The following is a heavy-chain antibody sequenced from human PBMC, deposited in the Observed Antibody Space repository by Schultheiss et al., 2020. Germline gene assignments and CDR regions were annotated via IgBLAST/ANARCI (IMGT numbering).Heavy chain of an antibody. D-gene: IGHD3-22*01. CDR2: IFHSGAT. CDR1: GDSITSPKW. Sequence: SETLSLTCAVSGDSITSPKWWSWIRQSPNKGLEWIGDIFHSGATNYNPSLKSRVNISVDKSKNQFSLKLSSVTAADTAVYYCARGFAANYYDSSGYKPLGAFDIWGQGTMVTVSS. J-gene: IGHJ3*02. CDR3: ARGFAANYYDSSGYKPLGAFDI. V-gene: IGHV4-4*02.